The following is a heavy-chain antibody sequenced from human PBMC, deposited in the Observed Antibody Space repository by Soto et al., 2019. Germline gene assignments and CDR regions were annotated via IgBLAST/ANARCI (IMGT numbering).Heavy chain of an antibody. J-gene: IGHJ5*02. Sequence: SETLSLTCTVSGGSVSSYYWSWIRQPPGKGLEWIGYIYYSGSTYYNPSLKSRVTISVDTSKNQFSLKLSSVTAADTAVYYCARLDYYDSSGYYYTNWFDPWGQGTLVTVSS. D-gene: IGHD3-22*01. CDR3: ARLDYYDSSGYYYTNWFDP. CDR2: IYYSGST. V-gene: IGHV4-59*08. CDR1: GGSVSSYY.